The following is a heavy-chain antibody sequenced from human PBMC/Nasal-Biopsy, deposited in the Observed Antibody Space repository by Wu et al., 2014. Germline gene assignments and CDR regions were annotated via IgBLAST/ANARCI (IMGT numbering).Heavy chain of an antibody. D-gene: IGHD1-26*01. CDR3: ARDNMGSLDY. Sequence: SGSDNYNPSLKSRVTISVDTSKNQFSLNLMTVTAADTAIYFCARDNMGSLDYWGQGTLVTVSS. CDR2: SGSD. J-gene: IGHJ4*02. V-gene: IGHV4-59*01.